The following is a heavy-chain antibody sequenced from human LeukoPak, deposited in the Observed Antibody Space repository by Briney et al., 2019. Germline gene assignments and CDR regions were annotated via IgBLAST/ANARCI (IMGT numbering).Heavy chain of an antibody. J-gene: IGHJ5*02. D-gene: IGHD6-13*01. CDR2: IYYSGST. CDR3: ARQRASIAAAGTWFDP. V-gene: IGHV4-59*01. CDR1: GGXISSYY. Sequence: PSETLSLTCTVSGGXISSYYCSWIRQPPGKGLEWIGYIYYSGSTNYNPSLKSRVTISVDTSKNQFSLKLSSVTAADTAVYYCARQRASIAAAGTWFDPWGQGTLVTVSS.